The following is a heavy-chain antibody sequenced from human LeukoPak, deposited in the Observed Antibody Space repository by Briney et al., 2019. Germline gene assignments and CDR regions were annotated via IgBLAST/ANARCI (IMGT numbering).Heavy chain of an antibody. J-gene: IGHJ5*02. CDR2: IYYSGST. CDR3: ARARRGFNWLDP. V-gene: IGHV4-59*01. Sequence: PSETLSLTCTVSGGSISSYYWSWIRQPPGKGLEWIGCIYYSGSTNYNPSLKSRVTISVDTSKNQFSLKLSSVTAADTAVYYCARARRGFNWLDPWGQGTLVTVSS. CDR1: GGSISSYY. D-gene: IGHD2-15*01.